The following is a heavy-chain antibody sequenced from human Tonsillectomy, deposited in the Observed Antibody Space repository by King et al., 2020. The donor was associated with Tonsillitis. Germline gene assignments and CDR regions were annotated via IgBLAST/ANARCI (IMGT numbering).Heavy chain of an antibody. CDR3: ARDAHPARIAEGFVMDV. Sequence: VQLVESGAEVKKPGASVKVSCKASGYTFTNYYIHWVRQAPGQGLEWVGIINPSGGSTSYAQKFQGRVTMTRDTSTRTVYMELSSLRSEDTAVYYCARDAHPARIAEGFVMDVWGQGTTVTVSS. CDR1: GYTFTNYY. CDR2: INPSGGST. V-gene: IGHV1-46*01. D-gene: IGHD6-13*01. J-gene: IGHJ6*02.